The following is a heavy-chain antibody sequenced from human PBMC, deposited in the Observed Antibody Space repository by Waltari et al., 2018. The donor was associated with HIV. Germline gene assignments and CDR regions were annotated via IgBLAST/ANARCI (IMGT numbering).Heavy chain of an antibody. CDR3: ARILYYYDSSGYSVDY. V-gene: IGHV4-39*01. CDR2: IYYSGST. J-gene: IGHJ4*02. CDR1: GGSISSSSYY. D-gene: IGHD3-22*01. Sequence: QLQLQESGPGLVKPSETLSLTCTVSGGSISSSSYYWGWIRQPPGKGLEWIGSIYYSGSTYYNPSLKSRVTISVDTSKNQFSLKLSSVTAADTAVYYCARILYYYDSSGYSVDYWGQGTLVTVSS.